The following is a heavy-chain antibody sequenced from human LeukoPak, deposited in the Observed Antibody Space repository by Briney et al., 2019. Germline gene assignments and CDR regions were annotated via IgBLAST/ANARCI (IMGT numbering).Heavy chain of an antibody. Sequence: GGSLRLSCAASGFTFSSYGMHWVRQAPGKGLEWVAVISYDGSNKYYADSVKGRFTISRDNSKNTLYLQMNSPRAEDTAVYYCAKSPDYWGQGTLVTVSS. V-gene: IGHV3-30*18. CDR3: AKSPDY. J-gene: IGHJ4*02. CDR1: GFTFSSYG. CDR2: ISYDGSNK.